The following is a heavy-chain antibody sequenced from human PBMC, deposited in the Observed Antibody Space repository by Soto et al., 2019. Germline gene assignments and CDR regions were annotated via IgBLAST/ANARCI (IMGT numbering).Heavy chain of an antibody. CDR2: LNRSGNT. V-gene: IGHV4-34*02. CDR1: GGSFSDYY. Sequence: QVQLKQWGAGLLKPSETLSLTCAVYGGSFSDYYWTWIRQSPGKGLEWIGELNRSGNTNYSPSLKSRVTISADTSKNQFSLKRTSVTAADTALYYCASGPYSRGVGATNPSYWGQGTLVTVSS. D-gene: IGHD1-26*01. CDR3: ASGPYSRGVGATNPSY. J-gene: IGHJ4*02.